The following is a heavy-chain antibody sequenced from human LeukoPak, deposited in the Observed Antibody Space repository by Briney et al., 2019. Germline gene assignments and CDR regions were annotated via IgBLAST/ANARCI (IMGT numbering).Heavy chain of an antibody. CDR3: ARNYDFWSGLNLDYYYYMDV. CDR1: GYTFTGYY. D-gene: IGHD3-3*01. CDR2: ISDYNGNT. V-gene: IGHV1-18*04. Sequence: ASVKVSCKASGYTFTGYYMHWVRQAPGQGLEWMGWISDYNGNTNYAQKLQGRVTMTTDTSTSTAYMELRSLRSDDTAVYYCARNYDFWSGLNLDYYYYMDVWGKGTTVTVSS. J-gene: IGHJ6*03.